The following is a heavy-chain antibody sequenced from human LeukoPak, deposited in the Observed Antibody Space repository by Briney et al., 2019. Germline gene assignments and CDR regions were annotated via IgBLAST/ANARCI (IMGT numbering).Heavy chain of an antibody. CDR2: INHSGST. V-gene: IGHV4-34*01. CDR1: GGSFSGYY. Sequence: SQTLSLTCTVYGGSFSGYYWSWIRQPPGKGLEWIGEINHSGSTNYNPSLKSRVTISVDTSKNQFSLKLSSVTAADTAVYYCARGRLRYFEYWGQGTLVTVSS. D-gene: IGHD3-9*01. CDR3: ARGRLRYFEY. J-gene: IGHJ4*02.